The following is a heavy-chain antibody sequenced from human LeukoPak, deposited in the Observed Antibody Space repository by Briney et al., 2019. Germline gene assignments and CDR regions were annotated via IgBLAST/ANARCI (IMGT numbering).Heavy chain of an antibody. Sequence: GGSLRLSCAASGFTFSNAWMSWVRQAPGKGLEWVGRIKSKTDGGTTDYAAPVKGRFTISRDDSKNTLYLQMNSLKTEDTAVYYCAKVINSGYYYYFDYWGQGTLVTVSS. CDR3: AKVINSGYYYYFDY. V-gene: IGHV3-15*01. D-gene: IGHD3-3*01. J-gene: IGHJ4*02. CDR2: IKSKTDGGTT. CDR1: GFTFSNAW.